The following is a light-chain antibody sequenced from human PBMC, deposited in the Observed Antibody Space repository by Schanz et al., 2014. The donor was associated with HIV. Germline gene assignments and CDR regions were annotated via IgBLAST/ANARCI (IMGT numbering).Light chain of an antibody. CDR1: QSVGGSQ. V-gene: IGKV3-20*01. J-gene: IGKJ4*01. CDR2: ATS. Sequence: ETVLTQSPGSLSLSPGERATLSCRTSQSVGGSQLAWYQHKRGQAPRLLIYATSFRATGIPDRFSGSGSGTDFTLTISRLEREDFAVYYCQHYGDSRGTFGGGTKVDFK. CDR3: QHYGDSRGT.